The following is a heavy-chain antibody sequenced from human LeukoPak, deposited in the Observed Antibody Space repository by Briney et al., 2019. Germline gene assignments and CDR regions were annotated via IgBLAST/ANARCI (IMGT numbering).Heavy chain of an antibody. CDR2: INHSGST. CDR1: GASFSGYY. V-gene: IGHV4-34*01. J-gene: IGHJ1*01. D-gene: IGHD3-22*01. CDR3: ARGPTYYYDSSGYSFFFQH. Sequence: SETLSLTCAVYGASFSGYYWNWIRQPPGKGLEWIGEINHSGSTNYNPSLKSRVTISVDTSKNQFSLKLSSVTAADTAVYYCARGPTYYYDSSGYSFFFQHWGQGTLVTVSS.